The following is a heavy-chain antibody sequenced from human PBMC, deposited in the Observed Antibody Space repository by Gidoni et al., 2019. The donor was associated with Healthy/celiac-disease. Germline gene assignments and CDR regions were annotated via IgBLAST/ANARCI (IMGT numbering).Heavy chain of an antibody. CDR2: ISGSVGST. CDR1: GFTFSSYA. D-gene: IGHD3-10*01. J-gene: IGHJ4*02. V-gene: IGHV3-23*01. Sequence: EVQLLESGGGLVQPGGALRLSCAAPGFTFSSYAMSWVRQAPGKGLELFSAISGSVGSTYYADSVKCRFTISRDNSKNTLYLQMNSVRAEDTAVYYCAKIWFGELLYDYWGQGTLVTVSS. CDR3: AKIWFGELLYDY.